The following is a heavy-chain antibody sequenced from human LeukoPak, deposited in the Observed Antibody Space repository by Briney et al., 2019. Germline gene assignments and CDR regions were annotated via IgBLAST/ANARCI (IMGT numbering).Heavy chain of an antibody. J-gene: IGHJ4*02. Sequence: TGGSLRLSCAASGFTFSSCAMTWVRQAPGKGLEWVSVIYHSGNTDYADSVKGRFTISRDNSKNTVYLQMSSLRAEDTAVYYCARVRVTGYSNFAYWGQGTLVTVSS. CDR3: ARVRVTGYSNFAY. CDR2: IYHSGNT. D-gene: IGHD3-9*01. CDR1: GFTFSSCA. V-gene: IGHV3-23*05.